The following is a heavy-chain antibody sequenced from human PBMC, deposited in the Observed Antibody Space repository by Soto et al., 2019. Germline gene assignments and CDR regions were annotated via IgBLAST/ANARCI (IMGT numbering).Heavy chain of an antibody. CDR3: ARAQGSSTSLAIYYYYYYGMDV. J-gene: IGHJ6*02. V-gene: IGHV1-69*01. CDR2: IIPISGTA. CDR1: GGTFSSYA. Sequence: QVQLVQSGAEVKKTGSSVKVSCKASGGTFSSYAISWVRQAPGQGLEWMGGIIPISGTANYAQKFQGRVTITADESTSTAYMKLSSLRSEDTAVYYWARAQGSSTSLAIYYYYYYGMDVWGQGTTVTVSS. D-gene: IGHD2-2*01.